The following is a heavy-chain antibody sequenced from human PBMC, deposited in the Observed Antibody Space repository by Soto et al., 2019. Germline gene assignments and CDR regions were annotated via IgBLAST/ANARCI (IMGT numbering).Heavy chain of an antibody. D-gene: IGHD2-2*01. J-gene: IGHJ5*02. Sequence: QVTLVQSGAEVKKPGASVKVSCKASGYTFTSYGISWVRQAPGQGLEWMGWISAYTGNTNYAQKLQGRVTMTTDTSTSTAYMELRSLRSAGTAVYYCARGRCSSTGCDVNWFDRWGQRTRVVVSA. V-gene: IGHV1-18*01. CDR2: ISAYTGNT. CDR1: GYTFTSYG. CDR3: ARGRCSSTGCDVNWFDR.